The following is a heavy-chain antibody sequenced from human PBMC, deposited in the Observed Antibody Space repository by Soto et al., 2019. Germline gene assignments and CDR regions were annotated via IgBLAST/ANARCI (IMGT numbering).Heavy chain of an antibody. CDR1: GGSISSSNW. CDR2: IYHSGST. D-gene: IGHD6-19*01. J-gene: IGHJ6*02. V-gene: IGHV4-4*02. CDR3: ARDMAVAGTYYYYYGMDV. Sequence: QVQLQESGPGLVKPSGTLSLTCAVSGGSISSSNWWSWVRQPPGKGLEWIGEIYHSGSTNYNPSLKSRVTISVDKSKNQFSLKLGSVTAADTAVYYCARDMAVAGTYYYYYGMDVWGQGTTVTVSS.